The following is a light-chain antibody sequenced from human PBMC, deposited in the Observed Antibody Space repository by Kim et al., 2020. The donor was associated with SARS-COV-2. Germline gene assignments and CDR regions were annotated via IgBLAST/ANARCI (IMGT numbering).Light chain of an antibody. V-gene: IGLV1-44*01. Sequence: GQRVTIYCSGSSSNIGSYTVNWYQQRPGTAPKLLIYSNNQRPSGVPDRFSGSKSGTSASLAISGLQSEDEADYYCAAWDDSLNGGVFGEGTQLTVL. CDR2: SNN. J-gene: IGLJ3*02. CDR3: AAWDDSLNGGV. CDR1: SSNIGSYT.